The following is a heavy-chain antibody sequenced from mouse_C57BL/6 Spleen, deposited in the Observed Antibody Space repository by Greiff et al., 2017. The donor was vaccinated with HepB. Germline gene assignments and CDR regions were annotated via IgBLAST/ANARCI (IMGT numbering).Heavy chain of an antibody. V-gene: IGHV1-50*01. Sequence: QVQLQQPGAELVKPGASVKLSCKASGYTFTSYWMQWVKQRPGQGLEWIGEIDPSDSYTNYNQKFKGKATLTVDTSSRTAYMQLSSLTSEDSAVYYCARDYYGSSYGGFDYWGQGTTLTVSS. J-gene: IGHJ2*01. CDR2: IDPSDSYT. CDR1: GYTFTSYW. D-gene: IGHD1-1*01. CDR3: ARDYYGSSYGGFDY.